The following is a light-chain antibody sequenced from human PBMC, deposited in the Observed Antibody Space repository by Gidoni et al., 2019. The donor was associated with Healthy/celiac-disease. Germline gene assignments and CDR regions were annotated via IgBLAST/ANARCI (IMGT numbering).Light chain of an antibody. CDR3: QQYYSTLLX. V-gene: IGKV4-1*01. CDR1: QSVLYSSNNKNY. Sequence: DIVMTQSPDSLAVSLGERATINCKSSQSVLYSSNNKNYLAWYQQKPGQPPKLLIYWASTRESGVPDRFSGSGSGTDFTLTISSLQAEDVAVYYCQQYYSTLLXFXGGTKVEIK. J-gene: IGKJ4*01. CDR2: WAS.